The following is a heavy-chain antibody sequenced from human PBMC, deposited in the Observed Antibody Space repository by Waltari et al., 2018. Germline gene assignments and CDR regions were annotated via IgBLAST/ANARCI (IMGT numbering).Heavy chain of an antibody. D-gene: IGHD2-15*01. CDR1: GAAIRRSSYY. Sequence: QLQLQESGPGLVKPPETLSLTCTVSGAAIRRSSYYWGWIRQPPGKGLEWIGSIHYSGSTAYNSSLKGGVTMSVDTAKNQVSLKVSSVTAADTAGYYCARQEYVVAGGSMSGVYYYYVDVWGKGTTVTVSS. CDR2: IHYSGST. J-gene: IGHJ6*03. V-gene: IGHV4-39*01. CDR3: ARQEYVVAGGSMSGVYYYYVDV.